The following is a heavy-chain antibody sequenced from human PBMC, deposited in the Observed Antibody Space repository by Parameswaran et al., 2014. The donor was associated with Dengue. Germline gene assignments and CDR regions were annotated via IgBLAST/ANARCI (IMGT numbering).Heavy chain of an antibody. D-gene: IGHD6-6*01. CDR3: ARELVAARPGAFDI. J-gene: IGHJ3*02. Sequence: WVRQAPGQGLEWMGIINPSGGSTSYAQKFQGRVTMTRDTSTSTVYMELSSLRSEDTAVYYCARELVAARPGAFDIWGQGTMVTVSS. V-gene: IGHV1-46*01. CDR2: INPSGGST.